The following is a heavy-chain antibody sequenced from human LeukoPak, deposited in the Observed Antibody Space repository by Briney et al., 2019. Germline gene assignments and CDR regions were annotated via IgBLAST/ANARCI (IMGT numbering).Heavy chain of an antibody. D-gene: IGHD3-16*01. CDR3: ARLLRGEARIYFDY. CDR1: GGSISSYY. J-gene: IGHJ4*02. Sequence: SETLSLTCTVSGGSISSYYWSWIRQPPGKGLEWIGYIYYSGSTNYNPSLKSRVTISVDTSKNQFSLKLSSVTAADTAVYYCARLLRGEARIYFDYWGQGTLVTVSS. V-gene: IGHV4-59*01. CDR2: IYYSGST.